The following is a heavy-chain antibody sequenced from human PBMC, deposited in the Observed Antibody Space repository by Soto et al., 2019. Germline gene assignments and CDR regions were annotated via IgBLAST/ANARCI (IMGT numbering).Heavy chain of an antibody. CDR3: ARDITAAGTTMGGADYYGMDV. CDR1: GYTFTGYY. V-gene: IGHV1-2*04. J-gene: IGHJ6*02. D-gene: IGHD6-13*01. CDR2: INPNSGGT. Sequence: ASVKVSCKASGYTFTGYYMHWVRQAPGQGLEWMGWINPNSGGTNYAQKFQGWVTMTRDTSISTAYMELSRLRSDDTAVYYCARDITAAGTTMGGADYYGMDVWGQGTTVTVSS.